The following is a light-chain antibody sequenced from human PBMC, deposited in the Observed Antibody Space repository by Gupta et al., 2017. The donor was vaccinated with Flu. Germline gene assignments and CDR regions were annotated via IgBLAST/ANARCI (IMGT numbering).Light chain of an antibody. J-gene: IGKJ4*01. CDR2: DVS. CDR1: QSVSGY. V-gene: IGKV1-39*01. CDR3: QQGFRVPLT. Sequence: DIQMTQSPSSLSASVGDRVTITCRASQSVSGYVNWYQQRPGKAPKLLISDVSNLQSGVPSTFRGSGPVTDFTLTISNLQAADSATHYCQQGFRVPLTFGGGTKVDIQ.